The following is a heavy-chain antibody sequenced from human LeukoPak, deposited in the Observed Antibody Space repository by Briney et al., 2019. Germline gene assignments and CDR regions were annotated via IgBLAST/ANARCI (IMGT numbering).Heavy chain of an antibody. D-gene: IGHD3-22*01. CDR2: IYYSGSA. Sequence: SETLSLTCTVSGGSISSSSYYWGWIRQPPGKGLEWIGSIYYSGSAYYNPSLKSRVTISVDTSKNQFSLKLSSVTAADTAVYYCARIRITMIVVVIEVFDYWGQGTLVTVSS. V-gene: IGHV4-39*07. CDR1: GGSISSSSYY. CDR3: ARIRITMIVVVIEVFDY. J-gene: IGHJ4*02.